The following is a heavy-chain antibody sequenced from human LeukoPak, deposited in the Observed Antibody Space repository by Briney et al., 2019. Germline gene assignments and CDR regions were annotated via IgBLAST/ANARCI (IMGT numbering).Heavy chain of an antibody. V-gene: IGHV3-21*04. Sequence: GGSLRLSCAASGFTFSSYGMHWVRQAPGKGLEWVSSISSSSSYIYYADSVKGRFTISRDNAKNSLYLQMNSLRSDDTAVYYRARTYYDILTGYYWNYMDVWGKGTTVTISS. CDR2: ISSSSSYI. J-gene: IGHJ6*03. D-gene: IGHD3-9*01. CDR1: GFTFSSYG. CDR3: ARTYYDILTGYYWNYMDV.